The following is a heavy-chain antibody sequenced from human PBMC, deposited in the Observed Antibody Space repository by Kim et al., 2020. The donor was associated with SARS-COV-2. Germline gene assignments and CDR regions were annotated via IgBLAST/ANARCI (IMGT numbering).Heavy chain of an antibody. CDR3: ARGQLGLDY. D-gene: IGHD5-18*01. CDR2: ST. Sequence: STHYQEPGKGRFPLSRDNSKNTLYLQRKSLRAEDTAVYYCARGQLGLDYWGQGTLVTVSS. J-gene: IGHJ4*02. V-gene: IGHV3-53*01.